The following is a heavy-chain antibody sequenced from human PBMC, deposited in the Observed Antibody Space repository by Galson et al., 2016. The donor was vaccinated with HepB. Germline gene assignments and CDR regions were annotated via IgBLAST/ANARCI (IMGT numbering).Heavy chain of an antibody. CDR3: AREINWNSYGMDV. D-gene: IGHD1-1*01. V-gene: IGHV3-23*01. CDR1: GFTFSSFA. J-gene: IGHJ6*02. Sequence: SLRLSCAASGFTFSSFAMSWVRQAPGKGLEWVSGISDNSGGTYYADSVKGRFTISRDNSKNTLYLQMNSLRVEDTAVYYRAREINWNSYGMDVWGQGTTVTVS. CDR2: ISDNSGGT.